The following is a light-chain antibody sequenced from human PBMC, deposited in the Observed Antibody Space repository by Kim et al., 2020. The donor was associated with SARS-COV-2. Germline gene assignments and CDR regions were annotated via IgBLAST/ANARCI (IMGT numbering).Light chain of an antibody. J-gene: IGLJ2*01. V-gene: IGLV2-8*01. CDR3: SSYAGSNNVL. CDR2: ELD. CDR1: RSDVGGYNY. Sequence: GQSVAISCTGTRSDVGGYNYVSWYQQHPGKAPKLMIYELDKRPSGVPDRFSGSKSGNTASLTVSGLQAEDEADYYCSSYAGSNNVLFGGGTQLTVL.